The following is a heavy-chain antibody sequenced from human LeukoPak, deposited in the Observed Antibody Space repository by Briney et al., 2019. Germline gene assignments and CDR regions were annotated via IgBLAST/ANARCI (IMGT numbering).Heavy chain of an antibody. D-gene: IGHD1-26*01. V-gene: IGHV3-23*01. Sequence: QAGGSLRLSCAASGFTFSTYWMSWVRQAPGKGLEWVSSISSTGGTTYYADSVKGRFTISRDNSKNTLYLQMNSLRAEDTAIYYCARDNSVGETAWWFDPWGQGTLVTVSS. CDR1: GFTFSTYW. CDR3: ARDNSVGETAWWFDP. J-gene: IGHJ5*02. CDR2: ISSTGGTT.